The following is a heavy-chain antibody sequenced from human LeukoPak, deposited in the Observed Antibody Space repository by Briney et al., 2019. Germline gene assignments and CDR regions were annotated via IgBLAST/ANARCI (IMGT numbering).Heavy chain of an antibody. V-gene: IGHV3-23*01. CDR3: AKEVPYTSGSHGRFDP. CDR2: FSRSGPDT. CDR1: GFTFGSSA. D-gene: IGHD3-10*01. Sequence: GGSLRLSCAASGFTFGSSAMSWVRQAPGKGPEWVSTFSRSGPDTYYADSVKGRFTISRDNSKNTLFLQLNNLRPEDTAVYYCAKEVPYTSGSHGRFDPWGQGTLVTVSS. J-gene: IGHJ5*02.